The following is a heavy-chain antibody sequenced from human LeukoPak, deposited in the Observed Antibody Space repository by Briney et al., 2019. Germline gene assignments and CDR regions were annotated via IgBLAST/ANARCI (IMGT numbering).Heavy chain of an antibody. CDR1: GASVSSYY. J-gene: IGHJ4*02. CDR3: ARHKGNSYGPWDD. CDR2: FSYSGDT. D-gene: IGHD3-10*01. Sequence: NPSETLSLTCTVSGASVSSYYWSWIRQPPGKNLESIGYFSYSGDTNYNPSLQSRVTISVDTSKNQFSLRLNSVTAADTAVYYCARHKGNSYGPWDDWGQGTLVTVSS. V-gene: IGHV4-59*08.